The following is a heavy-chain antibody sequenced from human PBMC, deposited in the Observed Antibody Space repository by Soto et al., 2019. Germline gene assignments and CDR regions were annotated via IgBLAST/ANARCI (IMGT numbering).Heavy chain of an antibody. CDR1: GGTISSGDYY. CDR2: IYYSGST. CDR3: ARGGPIAGDVYYVDY. Sequence: SETLSLTCTVSGGTISSGDYYWSWIRQPPGKGLEWIGYIYYSGSTYYNPSLKSRVTISVDTSKNQFSLKLSSVTAADTAVYYCARGGPIAGDVYYVDYWGQGTLVTVSS. J-gene: IGHJ4*02. V-gene: IGHV4-30-4*01. D-gene: IGHD4-17*01.